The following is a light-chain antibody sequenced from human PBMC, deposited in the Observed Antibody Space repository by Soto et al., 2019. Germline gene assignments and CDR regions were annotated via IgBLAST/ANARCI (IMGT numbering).Light chain of an antibody. J-gene: IGKJ4*01. CDR2: DTS. V-gene: IGKV3-15*01. Sequence: EVVMRQSPATLSVYPGEGATLSCRASQGIGDTLAWYQHKPGQTPRLLIYDTSTRATGVPTRFSGSRSGAEFTLTIYSMQSEDFAVYYCQSYNFWPLTLCGGTKVDIK. CDR3: QSYNFWPLT. CDR1: QGIGDT.